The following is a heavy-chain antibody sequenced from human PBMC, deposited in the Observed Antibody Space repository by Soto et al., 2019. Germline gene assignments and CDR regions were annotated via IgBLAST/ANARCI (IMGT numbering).Heavy chain of an antibody. J-gene: IGHJ5*02. CDR1: GGSISSGGYY. D-gene: IGHD2-2*01. CDR3: ARNCVVPAAKYNWFDP. Sequence: QVQLQESGPGLVKPSQTLSLTCTVSGGSISSGGYYWSWIRQHPGKGLEWIGYIYYSGSTYYNPSLKSRVTISVHTSKNQFSLKLSSVTAADTAVYYCARNCVVPAAKYNWFDPWGQGTLVTVSS. V-gene: IGHV4-31*03. CDR2: IYYSGST.